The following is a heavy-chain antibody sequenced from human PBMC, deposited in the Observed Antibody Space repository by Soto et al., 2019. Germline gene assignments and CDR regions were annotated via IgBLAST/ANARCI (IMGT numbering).Heavy chain of an antibody. CDR2: MNPNSGNT. D-gene: IGHD2-15*01. J-gene: IGHJ6*03. CDR1: GYPVNIYV. Sequence: GAPVEVGCEACGYPVNIYVITLVLKTTGQGLERMRWMNPNSGNTGYAQKFQGRVTMARNTSISTAYMELSSLRSEDTAVYYCARGPSRENCXGGSCYPYYYYYMDVWGKGTTVTVSS. V-gene: IGHV1-8*01. CDR3: ARGPSRENCXGGSCYPYYYYYMDV.